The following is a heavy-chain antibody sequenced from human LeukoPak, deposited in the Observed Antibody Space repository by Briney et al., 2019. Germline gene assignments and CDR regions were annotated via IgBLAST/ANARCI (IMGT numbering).Heavy chain of an antibody. V-gene: IGHV4-38-2*01. Sequence: SETLPLTCPVSGYSINRGYYWGWIRQPPGKGLEWIGSIYHSGSTYYNPSLKSRVTLSVDTSKNQFSLKLDSVTAADTAVYYCARQCSSTSCFFDYWGQGTLVTVSS. CDR2: IYHSGST. CDR1: GYSINRGYY. D-gene: IGHD2-2*01. J-gene: IGHJ4*02. CDR3: ARQCSSTSCFFDY.